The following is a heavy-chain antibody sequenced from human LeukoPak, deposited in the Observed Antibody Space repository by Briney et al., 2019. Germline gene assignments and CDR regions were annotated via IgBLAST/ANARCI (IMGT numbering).Heavy chain of an antibody. CDR1: GYTFTSYV. J-gene: IGHJ4*02. CDR2: ISAYNGNT. D-gene: IGHD3-22*01. Sequence: ASVKVSRKASGYTFTSYVISWVRQAPGQGLEWLGWISAYNGNTNFAQKLQGRVTMTTDTSTSTAYMELRSLRSDDTAVYYCVGYITMIVDYWGQGTLVTVSS. V-gene: IGHV1-18*01. CDR3: VGYITMIVDY.